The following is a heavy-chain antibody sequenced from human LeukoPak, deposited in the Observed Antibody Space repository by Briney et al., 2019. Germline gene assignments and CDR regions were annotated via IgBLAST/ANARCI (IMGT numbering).Heavy chain of an antibody. CDR3: ARQTGSGLFILP. D-gene: IGHD3/OR15-3a*01. J-gene: IGHJ4*02. V-gene: IGHV4-34*01. Sequence: KASETLSLTCAVYGGSFSGYYWSWIRQPPGKGLEWIGEINHSGSTNYNPSLKSRVTISVDTSKNQLSLKLSSVTAADTAVYYCARQTGSGLFILPGGQGTLVTVSS. CDR2: INHSGST. CDR1: GGSFSGYY.